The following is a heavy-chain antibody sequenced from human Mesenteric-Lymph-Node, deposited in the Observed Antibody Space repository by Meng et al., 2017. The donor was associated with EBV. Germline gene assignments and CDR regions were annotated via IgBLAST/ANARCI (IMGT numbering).Heavy chain of an antibody. V-gene: IGHV4-39*01. J-gene: IGHJ5*02. Sequence: HLQLQESGPGQVKPPETLSLTGTVSGGSIRTSSSYWGWIRLSPGKGPEWIGSIFYSGKTYYNPSLKSRATLSVDTSNNQFSLQLTSVTAADRAVYYCVSQGYSSAWFHNWGQGTLVTVSS. D-gene: IGHD6-19*01. CDR3: VSQGYSSAWFHN. CDR2: IFYSGKT. CDR1: GGSIRTSSSY.